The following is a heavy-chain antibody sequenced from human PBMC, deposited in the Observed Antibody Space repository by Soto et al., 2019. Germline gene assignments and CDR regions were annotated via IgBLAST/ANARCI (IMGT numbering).Heavy chain of an antibody. D-gene: IGHD1-26*01. CDR3: AIGSYGNYYYAMDV. CDR2: IIPILGIV. J-gene: IGHJ6*02. Sequence: QVQLVQSGAEVKKPGSSVKVSCKASRGTFSSYTFSWVRQAPGQGLEWMGRIIPILGIVNYAQKFQGRVMITADKSTRTAYMELSSLRSEDTAVYYCAIGSYGNYYYAMDVWGQGTTVTVSS. CDR1: RGTFSSYT. V-gene: IGHV1-69*02.